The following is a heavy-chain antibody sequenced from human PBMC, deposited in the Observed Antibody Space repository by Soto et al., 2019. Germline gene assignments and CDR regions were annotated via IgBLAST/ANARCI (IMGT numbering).Heavy chain of an antibody. V-gene: IGHV4-59*01. CDR2: IYYSGST. D-gene: IGHD3-22*01. CDR1: GGSISSYY. J-gene: IGHJ4*02. Sequence: ETLSLTCTVSGGSISSYYWSWIRQPPGKGLEWIGYIYYSGSTNYNPSLKSRVTISVDTSKNQFSLKLSSVTAADTAVYYCARGRYKAIVVGTPNYFDYWGQGTLVTVSS. CDR3: ARGRYKAIVVGTPNYFDY.